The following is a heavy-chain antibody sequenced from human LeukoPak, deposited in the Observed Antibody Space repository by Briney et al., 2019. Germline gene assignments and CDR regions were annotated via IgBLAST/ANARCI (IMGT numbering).Heavy chain of an antibody. CDR3: ARLFTSGWYNWFDP. CDR2: ISSSGSTI. V-gene: IGHV3-48*03. Sequence: SGGSLRLSCAASGFTFSSYEMNWVRQAPGKGLEWVSYISSSGSTIYYADSVKGRFTISRDNANNSLYLQMNSLSAEDTAVYYCARLFTSGWYNWFDPWGQGTLVTVSS. CDR1: GFTFSSYE. J-gene: IGHJ5*02. D-gene: IGHD6-19*01.